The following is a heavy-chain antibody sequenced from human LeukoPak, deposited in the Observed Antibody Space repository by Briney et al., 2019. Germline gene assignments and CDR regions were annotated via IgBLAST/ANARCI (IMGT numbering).Heavy chain of an antibody. Sequence: GGSLRLSCAASGFTFISYNMNWVRQAPGQGLEWVSSISSSGTYIYYADSVKGRFAISRDNAKNSLYLQMNSLRAEDTAVYYCARERGLYSSGIQPLDYWGQGTLVTVSS. CDR2: ISSSGTYI. CDR1: GFTFISYN. J-gene: IGHJ4*02. V-gene: IGHV3-21*01. D-gene: IGHD6-25*01. CDR3: ARERGLYSSGIQPLDY.